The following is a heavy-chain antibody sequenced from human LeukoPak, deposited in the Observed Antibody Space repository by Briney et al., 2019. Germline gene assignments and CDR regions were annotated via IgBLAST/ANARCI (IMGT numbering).Heavy chain of an antibody. D-gene: IGHD4-11*01. CDR2: ISGSGGST. Sequence: GGSLRLSCAASGFTFSSYAMSWVRQAPGKGLEWVSVISGSGGSTYYADSMKGRFTISRDNSKNTLYLQMNSLRAEDTAVYYCAKRDYNRFDYWGQGTLVTVSS. CDR1: GFTFSSYA. CDR3: AKRDYNRFDY. J-gene: IGHJ4*02. V-gene: IGHV3-23*01.